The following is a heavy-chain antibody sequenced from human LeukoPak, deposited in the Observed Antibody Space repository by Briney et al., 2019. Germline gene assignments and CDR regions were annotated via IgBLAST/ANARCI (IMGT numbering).Heavy chain of an antibody. J-gene: IGHJ5*02. CDR1: GYTFTSNY. CDR3: ARDNSVRDEAWWFNP. Sequence: ASVKVSCKAFGYTFTSNYMHWVRQAPGQGPEWMGVISPSGGSTTYAQKLQGRVTLTRDMSTSTDYLELSSLRSEDTAVYYCARDNSVRDEAWWFNPWGQGTLVAVSS. CDR2: ISPSGGST. D-gene: IGHD5-24*01. V-gene: IGHV1-46*01.